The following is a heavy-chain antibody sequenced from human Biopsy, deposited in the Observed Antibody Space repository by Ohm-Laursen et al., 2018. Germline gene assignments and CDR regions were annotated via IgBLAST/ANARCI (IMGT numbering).Heavy chain of an antibody. Sequence: SEKVSCNAPGGTFSNYGVNWVRQAPGQGLEWLGGNIPILGTGNYAQKFQDRVTVAADTSTSTATMELRSLRSDDTAVYYCATKLTGYFHHWGQGTLVIVSS. V-gene: IGHV1-69*06. CDR3: ATKLTGYFHH. CDR2: NIPILGTG. J-gene: IGHJ1*01. D-gene: IGHD3-9*01. CDR1: GGTFSNYG.